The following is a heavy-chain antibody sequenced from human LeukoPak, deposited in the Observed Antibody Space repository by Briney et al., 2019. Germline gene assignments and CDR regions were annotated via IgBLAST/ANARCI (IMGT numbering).Heavy chain of an antibody. J-gene: IGHJ6*02. D-gene: IGHD5-24*01. Sequence: GGSLRLSCVASGVSFSSYGIHWVRQAPGKGLEWVTLIWYDGSNKYYAGSVKGRFTISRDNSKNTVYVQMNSLRVEDTAVYYCARDRSRMANGLDVWGQGTTVTVSS. CDR1: GVSFSSYG. CDR2: IWYDGSNK. V-gene: IGHV3-33*01. CDR3: ARDRSRMANGLDV.